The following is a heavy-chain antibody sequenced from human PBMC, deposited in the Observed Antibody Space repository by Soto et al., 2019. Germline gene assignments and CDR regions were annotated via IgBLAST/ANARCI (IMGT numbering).Heavy chain of an antibody. J-gene: IGHJ4*02. CDR3: AREGSYSAYNFAHGIQLWSFDF. V-gene: IGHV4-4*07. CDR1: DGSISTYF. CDR2: IDNSGNT. Sequence: PSETLSLTCTVSDGSISTYFCNWIRQPAGKGLEWIGRIDNSGNTNYNPPLESRVAMSVDTSKNHFSLNLSSVTAADMAVYYCAREGSYSAYNFAHGIQLWSFDFWGQGALVTVSS. D-gene: IGHD5-12*01.